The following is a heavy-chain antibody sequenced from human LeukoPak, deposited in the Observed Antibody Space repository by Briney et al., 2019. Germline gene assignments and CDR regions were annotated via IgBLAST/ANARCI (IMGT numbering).Heavy chain of an antibody. CDR2: IYYSGST. D-gene: IGHD3-9*01. CDR3: ARGYYQLTGPDAFDI. V-gene: IGHV4-59*01. J-gene: IGHJ3*02. CDR1: GGSISSYY. Sequence: SESLCLTCTVSGGSISSYYWSWVRQPPGKGLEWIGYIYYSGSTNYYASFKSRVTIPVDTSKNQFSLKLSSVTAANTAVYYCARGYYQLTGPDAFDIWGQGTMVTVSS.